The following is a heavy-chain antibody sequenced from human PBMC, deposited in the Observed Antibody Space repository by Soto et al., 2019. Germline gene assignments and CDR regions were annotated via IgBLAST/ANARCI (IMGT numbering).Heavy chain of an antibody. CDR2: INHSGST. CDR1: GGSFSGYY. V-gene: IGHV4-34*01. J-gene: IGHJ1*01. Sequence: SETLSLTCAVYGGSFSGYYWSWIRQPPGKGLEWIGEINHSGSTNYNPSLKSRVTISVETSKNQFSLKLSSVTAADTAVYYCARELGYCSGGSCSNAEYFQHWGQGTLVTVSS. D-gene: IGHD2-15*01. CDR3: ARELGYCSGGSCSNAEYFQH.